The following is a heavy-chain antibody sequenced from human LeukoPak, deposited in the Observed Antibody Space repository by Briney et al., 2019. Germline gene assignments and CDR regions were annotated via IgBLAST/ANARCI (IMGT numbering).Heavy chain of an antibody. D-gene: IGHD6-19*01. Sequence: GGSLRLSCAASGFTVSSDYMSWVRQAPGKGLEWVSVIYSGGSTYYADSVKGRFTISRDNSKNTLYLQMNSLRAEDTAVYYCARDYRIAVAGNSSYYYYGMDVWGQGTTVTVSS. J-gene: IGHJ6*02. V-gene: IGHV3-66*01. CDR1: GFTVSSDY. CDR2: IYSGGST. CDR3: ARDYRIAVAGNSSYYYYGMDV.